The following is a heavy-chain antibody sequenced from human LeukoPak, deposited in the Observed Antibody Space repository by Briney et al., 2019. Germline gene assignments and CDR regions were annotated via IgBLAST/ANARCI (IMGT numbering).Heavy chain of an antibody. J-gene: IGHJ5*02. Sequence: GGSLRLSCAASGFTFDDYAMHWVRQAPGKGLEWVSAISGSGGSTYYADSVKGRFTISRDNSKNTLYLQMNSLRAEDTAVYYCAKERGYSYGINWFDPWGQGTLVTVSS. V-gene: IGHV3-23*01. CDR1: GFTFDDYA. CDR3: AKERGYSYGINWFDP. D-gene: IGHD5-18*01. CDR2: ISGSGGST.